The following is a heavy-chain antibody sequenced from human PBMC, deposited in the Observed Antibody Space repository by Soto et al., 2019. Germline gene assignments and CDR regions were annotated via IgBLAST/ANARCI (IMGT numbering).Heavy chain of an antibody. V-gene: IGHV1-18*04. Sequence: GASVKVSCKASGYTFTSYGISWVRQAPGQGLEWMGWISAYNGNTNYAQKLRGRVTMTTDTSTSTAYMELRSLRSDDTAVYYCARGLLGYSNYDYYYYGMDVWGQGTTVTVSS. CDR3: ARGLLGYSNYDYYYYGMDV. J-gene: IGHJ6*02. D-gene: IGHD4-4*01. CDR1: GYTFTSYG. CDR2: ISAYNGNT.